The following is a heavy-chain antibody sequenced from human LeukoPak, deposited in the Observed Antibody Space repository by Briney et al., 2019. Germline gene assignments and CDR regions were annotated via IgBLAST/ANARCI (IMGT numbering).Heavy chain of an antibody. CDR3: ATASAPHDYFFDY. CDR2: FDPEDGET. J-gene: IGHJ4*02. D-gene: IGHD1-1*01. CDR1: GYTLTELS. V-gene: IGHV1-24*01. Sequence: ASVKVSCKVSGYTLTELSMHRVRQAPGKGLEWMGGFDPEDGETIYAQKFQGRVTMTEDASTDTAYMELSSLRSEDTAVYYCATASAPHDYFFDYWGQGTLVTVSS.